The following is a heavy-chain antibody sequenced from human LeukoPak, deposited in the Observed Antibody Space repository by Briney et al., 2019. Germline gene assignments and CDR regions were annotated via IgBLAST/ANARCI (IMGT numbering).Heavy chain of an antibody. CDR3: AREFAIFGVATTYYFDY. Sequence: SETLSLTCTASGGSISSYYWSWIRQPAGKGLEWIGRIYTSGSTNYNPSLKSRVTMSVDTSKNQFSLKLSSVTAADTAVYYCAREFAIFGVATTYYFDYWGQGTLVTVSS. CDR2: IYTSGST. V-gene: IGHV4-4*07. CDR1: GGSISSYY. D-gene: IGHD3-3*01. J-gene: IGHJ4*02.